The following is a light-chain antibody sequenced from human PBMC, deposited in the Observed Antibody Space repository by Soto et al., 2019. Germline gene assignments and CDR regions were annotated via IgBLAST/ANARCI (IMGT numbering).Light chain of an antibody. CDR3: QPDSTVWA. J-gene: IGKJ1*01. CDR2: KAS. CDR1: QTISSW. V-gene: IGKV1-5*03. Sequence: DIQMPKSRSALSGSVGDRVTITCRASQTISSWLAWYQQKPGKAPKLLIYKASTLKSGVPSRFSGSGSGTEFTLSISILQPDDFATYNCQPDSTVWACGRGTKVDIK.